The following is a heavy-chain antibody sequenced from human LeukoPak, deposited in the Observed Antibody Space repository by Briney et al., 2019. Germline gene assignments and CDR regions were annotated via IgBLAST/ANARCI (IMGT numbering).Heavy chain of an antibody. CDR2: ISYDGSNK. D-gene: IGHD6-13*01. V-gene: IGHV3-30*18. CDR1: GFTFSSYG. CDR3: AKESGIAAAGTGQYYFDY. J-gene: IGHJ4*02. Sequence: GRSLRLSCAASGFTFSSYGMHWVRQAPGKGLEWVAVISYDGSNKYYADSVKGRFTISRDNSKNTLYLQMNSLRAEDTAVYYCAKESGIAAAGTGQYYFDYWGQGTLVTVSS.